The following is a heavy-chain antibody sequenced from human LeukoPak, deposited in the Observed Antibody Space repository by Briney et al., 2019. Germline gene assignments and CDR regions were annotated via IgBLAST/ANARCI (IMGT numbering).Heavy chain of an antibody. D-gene: IGHD6-13*01. Sequence: GGSLRLSCAASGFTFSSYTINWVRQAPGKGLEWVSIISSGSSYIHYADSVKGRFTISRDNAKNSLYLQMNSLRAEDTAVYFCARGASSWYSTSPNFDYWGQGTLVTVSS. CDR2: ISSGSSYI. J-gene: IGHJ4*02. CDR3: ARGASSWYSTSPNFDY. CDR1: GFTFSSYT. V-gene: IGHV3-21*01.